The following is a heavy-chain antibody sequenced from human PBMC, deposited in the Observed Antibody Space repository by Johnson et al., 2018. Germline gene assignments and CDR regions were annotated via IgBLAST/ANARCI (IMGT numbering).Heavy chain of an antibody. CDR1: GFTFSDHY. CDR2: NRTKANSYTT. CDR3: AGVMRGIGDSGFESFQH. V-gene: IGHV3-72*01. J-gene: IGHJ1*01. D-gene: IGHD2-21*01. Sequence: VQLVQSGGGLVQPGGSLRLSCAASGFTFSDHYMDWVRQAPGKGLEWVGRNRTKANSYTTEYAASVKGRFTISRDDSKNSLHLQMNSLKTEETALYYCAGVMRGIGDSGFESFQHWGQGTLVTVSS.